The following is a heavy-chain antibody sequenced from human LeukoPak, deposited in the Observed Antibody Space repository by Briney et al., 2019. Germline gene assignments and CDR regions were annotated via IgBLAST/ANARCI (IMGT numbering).Heavy chain of an antibody. CDR2: IYSGGST. CDR1: GFTVSSNY. D-gene: IGHD3-22*01. Sequence: GGSLRLSCAASGFTVSSNYMSWVRQAPGKGLEWVSVIYSGGSTYYADSVKGRFTISRDDSKNTLYLQMDSLRAEDTAVHYCARAVVRYYFDYWGQGTLVTVSS. J-gene: IGHJ4*02. V-gene: IGHV3-53*01. CDR3: ARAVVRYYFDY.